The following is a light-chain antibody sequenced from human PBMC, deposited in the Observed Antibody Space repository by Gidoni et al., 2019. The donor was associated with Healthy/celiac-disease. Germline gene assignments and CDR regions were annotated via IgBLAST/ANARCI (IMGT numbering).Light chain of an antibody. J-gene: IGLJ1*01. CDR2: EVS. Sequence: QSALPQPASVSGSPGPSITISCTGTSSDVGGYNYVSWYQQHPGKAPKLMIYEVSNRPSGVSNRFSGAKSGNTASLTISGRQAEDEADYYCSSYTSSSTYVFGTGTKVTVL. CDR1: SSDVGGYNY. V-gene: IGLV2-14*01. CDR3: SSYTSSSTYV.